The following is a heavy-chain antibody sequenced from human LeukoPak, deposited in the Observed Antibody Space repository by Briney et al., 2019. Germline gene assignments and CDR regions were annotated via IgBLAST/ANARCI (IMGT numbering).Heavy chain of an antibody. Sequence: GGSLRLSCAASGFTFSSYGMHWVRQAPGKGLEWVAFIRYDGSNKYYADSVKGRFTISRDNSKNTLYLQMNSLRAEDTAVYYCAKDARSIGYCSSTSCYAGFSLDYWAQGTLVTVSS. CDR3: AKDARSIGYCSSTSCYAGFSLDY. CDR1: GFTFSSYG. V-gene: IGHV3-30*02. J-gene: IGHJ4*02. D-gene: IGHD2-2*01. CDR2: IRYDGSNK.